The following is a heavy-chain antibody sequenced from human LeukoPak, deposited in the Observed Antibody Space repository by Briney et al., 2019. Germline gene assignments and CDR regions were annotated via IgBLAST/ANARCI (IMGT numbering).Heavy chain of an antibody. V-gene: IGHV1-69*05. CDR3: ARTVRFLEWSLYYYMDV. J-gene: IGHJ6*03. CDR2: IIPIFGTA. D-gene: IGHD3-3*01. CDR1: GGTFSSYA. Sequence: SVKVSFKASGGTFSSYAISLVRQAPGQGLEWMGGIIPIFGTANYAQKFQGRVTITTDESTSTAYMDLSSLRSEDTAVYYCARTVRFLEWSLYYYMDVWGKGTTVTVSS.